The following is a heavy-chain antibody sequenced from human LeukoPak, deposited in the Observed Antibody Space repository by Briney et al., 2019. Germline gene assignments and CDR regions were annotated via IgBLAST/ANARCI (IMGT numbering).Heavy chain of an antibody. CDR3: ARDLGQFADYYDSSGSPFDY. CDR2: IIPIFGTA. Sequence: SVKVSFKASVCTFSSYAISWVRQAPGPGLEWMGGIIPIFGTANYAQKFQGRVTITTDESTSTAYMELSSLRSEDTAVYYCARDLGQFADYYDSSGSPFDYWGQGTLVTVSS. CDR1: VCTFSSYA. V-gene: IGHV1-69*05. D-gene: IGHD3-22*01. J-gene: IGHJ4*02.